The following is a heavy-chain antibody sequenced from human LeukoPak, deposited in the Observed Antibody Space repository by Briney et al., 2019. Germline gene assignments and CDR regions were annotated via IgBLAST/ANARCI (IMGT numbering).Heavy chain of an antibody. CDR2: ISSSSSSI. CDR3: ARDNAVLHGDY. D-gene: IGHD3-10*01. V-gene: IGHV3-48*04. Sequence: GGSLRLSCAASGFTFSSYSMNWVRQAPGKGLEWVSYISSSSSSIYYADFVKGRFTISRDNAKNSLYLQMNSLRAEDTAVYYCARDNAVLHGDYWGQGTLVTVSS. J-gene: IGHJ4*02. CDR1: GFTFSSYS.